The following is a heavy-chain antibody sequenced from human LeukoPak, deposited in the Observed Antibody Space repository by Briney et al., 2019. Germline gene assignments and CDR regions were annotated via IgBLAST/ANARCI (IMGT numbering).Heavy chain of an antibody. V-gene: IGHV4-31*03. Sequence: SETLSLTCTVSVGSVSSGDYFWSWLRQHPGKGLEWMGYIHYSGSTYYNPSLKSRVTISVDTSKSQISLKLSSVTAADTAVYYCARDARPGSGHGFDPWGQGTLVTVSS. CDR1: VGSVSSGDYF. D-gene: IGHD5-12*01. J-gene: IGHJ5*02. CDR2: IHYSGST. CDR3: ARDARPGSGHGFDP.